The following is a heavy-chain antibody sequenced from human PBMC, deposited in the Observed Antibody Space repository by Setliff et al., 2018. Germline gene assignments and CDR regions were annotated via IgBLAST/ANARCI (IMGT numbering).Heavy chain of an antibody. D-gene: IGHD6-13*01. CDR3: ASYQGSTWGMDV. CDR1: GGSISSSSYY. Sequence: SETLSLTCTVSGGSISSSSYYWGWIRQPPGKGLEWIGSIYYSGSTYYNPSLNSRVTISVDTSKKQFSLKLTSVTATDTAVYYCASYQGSTWGMDVWGKGTTVTVSS. J-gene: IGHJ6*04. V-gene: IGHV4-39*01. CDR2: IYYSGST.